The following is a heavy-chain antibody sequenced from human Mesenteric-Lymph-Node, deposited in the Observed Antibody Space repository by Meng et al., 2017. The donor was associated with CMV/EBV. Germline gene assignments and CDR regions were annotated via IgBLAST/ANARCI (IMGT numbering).Heavy chain of an antibody. CDR2: FYSSGSP. Sequence: VRYSCTWTRRPPGKGLEWIGYFYSSGSPTYNPPLKSRVTIPVGTSKNQFSLKLSSVTAADTAVYPCAEGRLRGGGGYFDYWGQGTLVTVSS. V-gene: IGHV4-61*01. CDR1: VRYS. J-gene: IGHJ4*02. D-gene: IGHD3-16*01. CDR3: AEGRLRGGGGYFDY.